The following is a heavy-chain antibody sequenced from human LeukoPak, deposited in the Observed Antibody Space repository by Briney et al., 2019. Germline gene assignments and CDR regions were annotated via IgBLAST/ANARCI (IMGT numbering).Heavy chain of an antibody. CDR3: AKSGLNRFDY. V-gene: IGHV3-23*01. D-gene: IGHD2-15*01. J-gene: IGHJ4*02. CDR1: GGSISSSN. Sequence: GTLSLTCAVSGGSISSSNWWSWVRQAPGKGLEWVSGISGRDGSTYYADSVRGRFTISRDNSKNTLYLQMNSLRAEDTAIYYCAKSGLNRFDYWGQGTLVTVSS. CDR2: ISGRDGST.